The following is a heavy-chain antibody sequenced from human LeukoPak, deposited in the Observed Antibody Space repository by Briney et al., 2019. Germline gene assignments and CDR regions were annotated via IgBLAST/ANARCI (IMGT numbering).Heavy chain of an antibody. CDR2: IMSETDGGTT. CDR3: ARDSGIAVAGSTLYMDV. J-gene: IGHJ6*03. D-gene: IGHD6-19*01. CDR1: GFTFSSYS. V-gene: IGHV3-15*01. Sequence: PGGSLRLSCAASGFTFSSYSMNWVRQAPGKGLEWVGRIMSETDGGTTDYGAPVKGRFTISRDDSKNTLYLQMNSLRAEDTAVYYCARDSGIAVAGSTLYMDVWGKGTTVTISS.